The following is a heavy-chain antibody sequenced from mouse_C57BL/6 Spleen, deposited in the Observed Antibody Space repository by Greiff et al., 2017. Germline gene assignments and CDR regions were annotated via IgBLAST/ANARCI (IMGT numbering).Heavy chain of an antibody. CDR1: GYAFSSSW. CDR2: IYPGDGDT. CDR3: ARGDGYYYY. Sequence: VKLQESGPELVKPGASVKISCKASGYAFSSSWMNWVKQRPGKGLGWIGRIYPGDGDTNYNGKFKGKATLTADKSSSTAYMQLSSLTSEDSAVYFCARGDGYYYYWGQGTTLTVSS. J-gene: IGHJ2*01. V-gene: IGHV1-82*01. D-gene: IGHD2-3*01.